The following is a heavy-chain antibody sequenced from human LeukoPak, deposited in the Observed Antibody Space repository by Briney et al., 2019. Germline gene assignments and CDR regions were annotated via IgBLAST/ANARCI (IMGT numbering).Heavy chain of an antibody. Sequence: GASVKVSCKASGNTFTSYDINWVRQATGQGLEWMGWMNPNSGNTGYAQKFQGRVTMTRNTSISTAYMELSSLRSEDTAVYYCARGMTTVVTDYYYYMDVWGKGTTVTVSS. CDR2: MNPNSGNT. D-gene: IGHD4-23*01. CDR1: GNTFTSYD. CDR3: ARGMTTVVTDYYYYMDV. V-gene: IGHV1-8*01. J-gene: IGHJ6*03.